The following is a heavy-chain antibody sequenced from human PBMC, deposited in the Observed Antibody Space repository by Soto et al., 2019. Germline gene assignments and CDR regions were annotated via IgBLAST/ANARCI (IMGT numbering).Heavy chain of an antibody. D-gene: IGHD2-2*01. CDR3: ARLGYCSSATCKYYFYYYGMDV. CDR2: ISGRGTTP. J-gene: IGHJ6*02. V-gene: IGHV3-48*02. CDR1: GFSFGSYS. Sequence: GGSLRLSCEASGFSFGSYSMNWVRQAPGKGLEWVSFISGRGTTPYYADSVKGRFTVSRDNAKNSLSLEVNSLRDEDTAVYYCARLGYCSSATCKYYFYYYGMDVWGQGTTVTVSS.